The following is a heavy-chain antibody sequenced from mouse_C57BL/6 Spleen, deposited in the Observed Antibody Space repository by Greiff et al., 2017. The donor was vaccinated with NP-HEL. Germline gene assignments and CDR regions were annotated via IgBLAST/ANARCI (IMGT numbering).Heavy chain of an antibody. CDR1: GYTFTGYW. D-gene: IGHD1-1*01. CDR3: ARPGREYYGYYYAMDY. V-gene: IGHV1-9*01. J-gene: IGHJ4*01. Sequence: QVQLQQSGAELMKPGASVKLSCKATGYTFTGYWIEWVKQRPGHGLEWIGEILPGSGSTNYNEKFKGKATFTADTSSNTAYMQLSSLTTEDSAIYYCARPGREYYGYYYAMDYWGQGTSVTVSS. CDR2: ILPGSGST.